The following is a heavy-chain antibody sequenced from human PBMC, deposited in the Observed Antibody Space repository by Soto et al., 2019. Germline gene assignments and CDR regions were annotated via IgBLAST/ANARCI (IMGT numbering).Heavy chain of an antibody. Sequence: QVQLVQSGAEVKKPGASVKVSCKASGYTFTSYAMHWVRQAPGQRLEWMGWINAGNGNTNYAQKLQGRVTMTTDTSTSTAYMELRSLRSDDTAVYYCARGNWNYFYYYGMDVWGQGTTVTVSS. J-gene: IGHJ6*02. CDR1: GYTFTSYA. CDR3: ARGNWNYFYYYGMDV. D-gene: IGHD1-1*01. V-gene: IGHV1-3*01. CDR2: INAGNGNT.